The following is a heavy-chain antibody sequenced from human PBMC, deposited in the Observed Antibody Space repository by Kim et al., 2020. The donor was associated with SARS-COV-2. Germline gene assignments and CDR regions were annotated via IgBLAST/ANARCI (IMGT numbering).Heavy chain of an antibody. V-gene: IGHV3-23*01. Sequence: YADAVSGRCTHSRDNAKNTLYLQMNSRRAEDPAVYYCAKEGVSSHMYFDYWGQGTLVTVSS. J-gene: IGHJ4*02. D-gene: IGHD3-10*01. CDR3: AKEGVSSHMYFDY.